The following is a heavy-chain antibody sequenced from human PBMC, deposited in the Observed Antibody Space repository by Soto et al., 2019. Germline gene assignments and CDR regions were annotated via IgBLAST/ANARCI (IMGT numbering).Heavy chain of an antibody. Sequence: QVQLVQSGAEVKKPGASVKVSCRASGYTFTGHYIYWVRQAPGQGLEWMEWINPDNGGTSYAQKFQGRVTMTTDTSINTAYMELSRLRSDDTAVYYCAREVGKVGYSSSSCDYWGQGSLVTVST. CDR1: GYTFTGHY. V-gene: IGHV1-2*02. D-gene: IGHD6-6*01. CDR2: INPDNGGT. CDR3: AREVGKVGYSSSSCDY. J-gene: IGHJ4*02.